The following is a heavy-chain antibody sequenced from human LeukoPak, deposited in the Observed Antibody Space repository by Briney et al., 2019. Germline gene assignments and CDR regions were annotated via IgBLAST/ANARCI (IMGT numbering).Heavy chain of an antibody. J-gene: IGHJ6*04. CDR3: AELGITMIGGV. D-gene: IGHD3-10*02. Sequence: GGSLRLSCAASGFTFSNYEMHWVRQAPGKGLEWVSYISSSGSDIYYADSVKGRFTISRDNAKSSLYLHMNSLRAEDTAVYYCAELGITMIGGVWGKGTTVTISS. CDR1: GFTFSNYE. V-gene: IGHV3-48*03. CDR2: ISSSGSDI.